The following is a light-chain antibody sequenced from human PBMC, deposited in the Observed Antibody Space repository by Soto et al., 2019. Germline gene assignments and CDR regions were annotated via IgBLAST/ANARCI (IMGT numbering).Light chain of an antibody. CDR3: QTWGTGPWV. V-gene: IGLV4-69*01. CDR2: LNINGSH. J-gene: IGLJ3*02. CDR1: SGHSNYA. Sequence: QPVLTQSPSASASLGASVKLTCTLSSGHSNYAIAWHQQQPEKGPRCLMKLNINGSHSKGDGIPDRFSGSSSGAERYLTISSLQYEDEAYYYCQTWGTGPWVFGGGTKLTVL.